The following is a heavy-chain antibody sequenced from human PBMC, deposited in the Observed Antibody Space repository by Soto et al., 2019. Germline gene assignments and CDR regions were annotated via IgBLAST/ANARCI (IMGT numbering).Heavy chain of an antibody. CDR3: ATGRDVATIMKGYYYYYYMDV. J-gene: IGHJ6*03. V-gene: IGHV1-24*01. Sequence: ASVKVSCKVSGYTLTELSMHWVRQAPGKGLEWMGGFDPEDGETIYAQKFQGRVTMTEDTSTDTAYMELSSLRSEDTAVYYCATGRDVATIMKGYYYYYYMDVWGKGTTVTVSS. CDR1: GYTLTELS. CDR2: FDPEDGET. D-gene: IGHD5-12*01.